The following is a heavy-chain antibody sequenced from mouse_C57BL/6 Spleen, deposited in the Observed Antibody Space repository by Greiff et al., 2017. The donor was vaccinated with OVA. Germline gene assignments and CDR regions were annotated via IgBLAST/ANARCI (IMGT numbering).Heavy chain of an antibody. Sequence: QLQQSGPELVKPGASVKISCKASGYSFTGYYMNWVKQSPEKSLEWIGEINPSTGGTTYNQKFKAKATLTVDKSSSTAYMQLKSLTSEDSAVYYCARGTTVVAPYFDYWGQGTTLTVSS. CDR1: GYSFTGYY. J-gene: IGHJ2*01. D-gene: IGHD1-1*01. V-gene: IGHV1-42*01. CDR3: ARGTTVVAPYFDY. CDR2: INPSTGGT.